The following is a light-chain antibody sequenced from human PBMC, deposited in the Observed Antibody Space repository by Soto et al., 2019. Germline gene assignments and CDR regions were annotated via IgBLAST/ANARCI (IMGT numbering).Light chain of an antibody. J-gene: IGLJ2*01. Sequence: SYELTQSPSVSVAPGQTATFICGGDNIGYKTVHWYQQRPGQAPVLVVYDDSDRPSGIPERFSGSNSGNTATLTINRVEAGDEADYYCQVWDSGSDLFGGGNKLTVL. V-gene: IGLV3-21*02. CDR2: DDS. CDR3: QVWDSGSDL. CDR1: NIGYKT.